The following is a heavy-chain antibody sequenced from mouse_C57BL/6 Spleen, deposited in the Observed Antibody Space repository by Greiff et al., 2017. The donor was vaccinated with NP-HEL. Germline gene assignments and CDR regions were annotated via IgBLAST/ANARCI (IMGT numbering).Heavy chain of an antibody. CDR1: GYTFTSYD. CDR2: IYPRDGST. D-gene: IGHD2-4*01. J-gene: IGHJ2*01. V-gene: IGHV1-85*01. Sequence: VQLQESGPELVKPGASVKLSCKASGYTFTSYDINWVKQRPGQGLEWIGWIYPRDGSTKYNEKFKGKATLTVDTSSSTAYMELHSLTSEDSAVYFCARRNYDYSYYFDYWGQGTTLTVSS. CDR3: ARRNYDYSYYFDY.